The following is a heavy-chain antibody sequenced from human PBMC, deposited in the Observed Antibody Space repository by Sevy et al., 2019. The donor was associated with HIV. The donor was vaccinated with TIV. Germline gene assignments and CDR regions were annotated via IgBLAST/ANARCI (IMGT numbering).Heavy chain of an antibody. CDR2: ISGSGVTT. D-gene: IGHD3-10*01. J-gene: IGHJ4*02. CDR1: GFTFSTYA. Sequence: GGSLRLSCAASGFTFSTYAMSWVRQAPGKGLEWVSGISGSGVTTYYADSVKGRFTISRDNSKNTLYLQMNSLRAEDTAVYYCVKVAGSGTYYSGDFDYWGQGILVTVSS. V-gene: IGHV3-23*01. CDR3: VKVAGSGTYYSGDFDY.